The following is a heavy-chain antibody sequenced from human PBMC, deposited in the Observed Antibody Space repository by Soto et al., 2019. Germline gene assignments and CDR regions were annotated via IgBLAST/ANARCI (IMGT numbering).Heavy chain of an antibody. J-gene: IGHJ5*02. V-gene: IGHV1-2*02. CDR1: GYTFTGNF. CDR3: ARTHYDFWSGHSSIDP. CDR2: INPNTDGT. D-gene: IGHD3-3*01. Sequence: ASVKVSCKASGYTFTGNFIHWVRQAPGQGLEWMGWINPNTDGTNYAQKFQGRVTMTRDTSISTAYMEVRRLRFDDTAVYFCARTHYDFWSGHSSIDPWGQGTLVTVSS.